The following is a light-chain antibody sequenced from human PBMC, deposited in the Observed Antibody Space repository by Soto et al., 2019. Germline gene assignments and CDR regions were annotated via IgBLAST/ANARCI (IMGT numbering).Light chain of an antibody. V-gene: IGKV1-5*03. CDR1: QTIRSW. Sequence: DIQMTQSPSTLSGSVGDRVTITCRASQTIRSWLAWYQQKPGKAPKLLIYKASTLKSGVPSRFSGSGSGTEFTLTISSLQPDDFATYYCLQDFNYPLTFGGGTKVDIK. CDR3: LQDFNYPLT. J-gene: IGKJ4*01. CDR2: KAS.